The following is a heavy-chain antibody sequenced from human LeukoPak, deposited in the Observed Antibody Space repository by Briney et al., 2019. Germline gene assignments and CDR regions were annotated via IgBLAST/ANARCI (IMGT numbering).Heavy chain of an antibody. J-gene: IGHJ3*02. Sequence: SETLSLTCTVSGVSISSGGYYWSWIRRHPGKGLEWIGYIYYSGSTYYNPSLKSRVTISVDTSKNQFSLKLSSVTAADTAVYYCARADYVWGSYRVLGGPDAFDIWGQGTMVTVSS. D-gene: IGHD3-16*02. CDR2: IYYSGST. CDR3: ARADYVWGSYRVLGGPDAFDI. CDR1: GVSISSGGYY. V-gene: IGHV4-31*03.